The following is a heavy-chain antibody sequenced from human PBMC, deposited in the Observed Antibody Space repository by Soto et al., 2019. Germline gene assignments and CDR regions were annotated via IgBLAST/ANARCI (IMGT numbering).Heavy chain of an antibody. V-gene: IGHV4-31*03. J-gene: IGHJ4*02. D-gene: IGHD5-12*01. CDR1: GGSISSGGYY. CDR3: ARAEGDIVATAYYFDY. Sequence: SETLSLTCTVSGGSISSGGYYWSWIRQHPGKGLEWIGYIYYSGSTYYNPSLKSRVTISVDTSKNQFSLKLSSVTAADTAVYYCARAEGDIVATAYYFDYWGQGTLVTVSS. CDR2: IYYSGST.